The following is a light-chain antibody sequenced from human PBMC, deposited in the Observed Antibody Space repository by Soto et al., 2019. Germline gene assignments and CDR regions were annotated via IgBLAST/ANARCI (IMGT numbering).Light chain of an antibody. V-gene: IGKV3-20*01. CDR1: QSVSSNH. J-gene: IGKJ2*01. CDR3: QQYGSSPPYT. Sequence: EIVLTQSPGTLSLSPGEGATLSCRASQSVSSNHLAWYQQKPGQAPRLLIFGASSRSSVIPDRFSGSGSGTDFTLTISRLEPEDFVVYYRQQYGSSPPYTFGQGTKLEIK. CDR2: GAS.